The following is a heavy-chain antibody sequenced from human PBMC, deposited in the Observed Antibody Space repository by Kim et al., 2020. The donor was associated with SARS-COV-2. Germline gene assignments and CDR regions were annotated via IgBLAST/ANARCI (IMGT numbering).Heavy chain of an antibody. CDR3: ARDMAMIVVAHALDY. D-gene: IGHD3-22*01. Sequence: DSVKGRFTISRDNAKNSLYLQMNSLRAEDTAVYYCARDMAMIVVAHALDYWGQGTLVTVSS. V-gene: IGHV3-21*01. J-gene: IGHJ4*02.